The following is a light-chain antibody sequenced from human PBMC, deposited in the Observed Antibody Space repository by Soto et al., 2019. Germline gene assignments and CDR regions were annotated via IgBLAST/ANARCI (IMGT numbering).Light chain of an antibody. J-gene: IGLJ3*02. CDR3: VLYMGSGSWV. V-gene: IGLV8-61*01. Sequence: QAVVTQEPSFSVSPGRTVTLTCGLSSGSVSTSYYPSWYQQTPGQAPCTLIYSTNTRSSGVPDRFSGSILGNKAALTITGAQADDESDYYCVLYMGSGSWVFGGGTKLTVL. CDR1: SGSVSTSYY. CDR2: STN.